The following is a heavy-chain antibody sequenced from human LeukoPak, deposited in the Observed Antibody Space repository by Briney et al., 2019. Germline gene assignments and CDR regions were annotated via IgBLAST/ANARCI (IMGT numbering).Heavy chain of an antibody. J-gene: IGHJ4*02. CDR2: INHSGST. V-gene: IGHV4-34*01. CDR1: GGSFSGYY. Sequence: PSETLSLTCAVYGGSFSGYYWSWIRQPPGKGLEWIGEINHSGSTNYNPSLKSRVTISVDTSKNQFSLKLSSVTAADTAVYYCARGPSNLYYYDSSGYETFDYWGQGTLVTVSP. D-gene: IGHD3-22*01. CDR3: ARGPSNLYYYDSSGYETFDY.